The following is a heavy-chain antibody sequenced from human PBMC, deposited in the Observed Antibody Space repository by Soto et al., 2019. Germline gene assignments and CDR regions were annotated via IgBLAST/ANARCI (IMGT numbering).Heavy chain of an antibody. CDR2: VYTSGST. J-gene: IGHJ4*02. CDR3: AREVVGNTWPGIFDS. CDR1: DDSIGPYY. V-gene: IGHV4-4*08. Sequence: QEQLRESGPGLVKPSETLSLTCSISDDSIGPYYWTWIRQTPRKELQWIGYVYTSGSTKYNSSLKSRVTISLDASNSQFSLTMCSVTAADTGVYYCAREVVGNTWPGIFDSWGRGTLVVVSS.